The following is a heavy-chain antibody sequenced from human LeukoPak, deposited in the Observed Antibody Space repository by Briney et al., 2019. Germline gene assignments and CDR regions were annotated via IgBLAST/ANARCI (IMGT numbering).Heavy chain of an antibody. CDR3: ARIISAARPFDY. Sequence: SETLSLTCTVSGGSISSSSYYWGWIRQPPGKGLEWIGSIYYSGSTYYNPSLKSRVTISVDTSKNQFSLKLSSVTAADTAVYYCARIISAARPFDYWGQGTLVTVSS. CDR2: IYYSGST. V-gene: IGHV4-39*01. D-gene: IGHD6-6*01. CDR1: GGSISSSSYY. J-gene: IGHJ4*02.